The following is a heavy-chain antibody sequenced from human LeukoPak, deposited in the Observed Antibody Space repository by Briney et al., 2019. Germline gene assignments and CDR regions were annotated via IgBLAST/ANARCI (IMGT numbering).Heavy chain of an antibody. Sequence: SETLSLTCTVSGGSISSYYWSWIRQPPGKGLEWIGYIYYSGSTNYNPSLKSRVTISVDTSKNQFSLKLSSVTAADTAVYYCARAPGWSTVARPFDYWGQGTLVTVSS. D-gene: IGHD4-17*01. CDR2: IYYSGST. CDR3: ARAPGWSTVARPFDY. V-gene: IGHV4-59*08. CDR1: GGSISSYY. J-gene: IGHJ4*02.